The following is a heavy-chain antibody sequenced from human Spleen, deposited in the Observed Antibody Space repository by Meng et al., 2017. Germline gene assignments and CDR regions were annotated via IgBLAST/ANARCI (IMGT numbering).Heavy chain of an antibody. CDR2: ISAYNGNT. CDR3: ARDEDISAAGKLFGDY. D-gene: IGHD6-25*01. CDR1: GYTFTSYG. J-gene: IGHJ4*02. V-gene: IGHV1-18*01. Sequence: QVSLVEAGAEVKKPGAPVKVSCKASGYTFTSYGISWVRQAPGQGLEWMGWISAYNGNTNYAQKLQGRVTMTTDTSTSTAYMELRSLRSDDTAMYYCARDEDISAAGKLFGDYWGQGTLVTVSS.